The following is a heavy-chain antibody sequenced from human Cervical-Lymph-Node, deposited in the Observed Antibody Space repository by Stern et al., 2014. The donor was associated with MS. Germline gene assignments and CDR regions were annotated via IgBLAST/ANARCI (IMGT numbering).Heavy chain of an antibody. CDR2: INSDGNT. V-gene: IGHV3-53*01. J-gene: IGHJ4*02. D-gene: IGHD6-13*01. CDR3: ATGLGRTAAGIDY. Sequence: EVQLLESGGGLIQPGGSLRLSCAASGLTVSSNYMTWVRQAPGKGLEWVSLINSDGNTYYTDSVKGRFTISRDNSKNTLYLQMNSLRAEDTAVYYCATGLGRTAAGIDYWGQGAPVTVSS. CDR1: GLTVSSNY.